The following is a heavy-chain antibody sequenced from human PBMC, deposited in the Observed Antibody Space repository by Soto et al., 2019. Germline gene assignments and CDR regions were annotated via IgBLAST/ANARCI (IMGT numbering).Heavy chain of an antibody. Sequence: PGGSLRLSCAASGFTFSSYGMHWVRQAPGKGLEWVAVIWYDGSNKYYADSVKGRFTISRDNSKNTLYLQMNSLRAEDTAVYYCARDADENDILTGPPYYYYGMDVWGQGTTVTVSS. CDR2: IWYDGSNK. J-gene: IGHJ6*02. CDR1: GFTFSSYG. V-gene: IGHV3-33*01. CDR3: ARDADENDILTGPPYYYYGMDV. D-gene: IGHD3-9*01.